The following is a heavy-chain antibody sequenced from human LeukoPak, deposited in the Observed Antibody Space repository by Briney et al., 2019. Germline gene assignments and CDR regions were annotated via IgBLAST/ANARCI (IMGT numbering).Heavy chain of an antibody. CDR3: AREGSSGWYGPGWFDP. V-gene: IGHV1-46*01. CDR1: GYTLTELS. D-gene: IGHD6-19*01. CDR2: INPSGGST. J-gene: IGHJ5*02. Sequence: GASVKVSCKVSGYTLTELSMHWVRQAPGKGLEWMGIINPSGGSTSYAQKFQGRVTMTRDTSTSTVYMELSSLRSEDTAVYYCAREGSSGWYGPGWFDPWGQGTLVTVSS.